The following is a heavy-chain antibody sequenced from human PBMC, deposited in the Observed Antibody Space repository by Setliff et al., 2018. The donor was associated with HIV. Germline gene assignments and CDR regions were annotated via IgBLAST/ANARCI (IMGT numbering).Heavy chain of an antibody. D-gene: IGHD4-4*01. CDR2: ISGSGDIT. J-gene: IGHJ4*02. Sequence: LSCAASGFSFRSYAVSWVRQAPGKGLEWVSVISGSGDITYYRESVKGRFTVSRDNSNNTVYLQMNSLRAEDTAMYYCAKTQTVITVYGPFDSWGQGTPVTVS. CDR1: GFSFRSYA. V-gene: IGHV3-23*01. CDR3: AKTQTVITVYGPFDS.